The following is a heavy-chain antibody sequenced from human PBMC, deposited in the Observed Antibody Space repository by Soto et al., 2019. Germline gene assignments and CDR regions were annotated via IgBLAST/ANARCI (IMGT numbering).Heavy chain of an antibody. V-gene: IGHV1-69*06. Sequence: QVQLVQSGAEVKKPGSSVKVSCKASGGTFGSSTISWVRQAPGQGLEWMGGITPVSGAPNYAQKFQGRVTITADKSTSTAYMELRSLRSEDTAVYYCARGELATIAYFDCWGQGTQVTVSS. CDR2: ITPVSGAP. CDR1: GGTFGSST. D-gene: IGHD5-12*01. CDR3: ARGELATIAYFDC. J-gene: IGHJ4*02.